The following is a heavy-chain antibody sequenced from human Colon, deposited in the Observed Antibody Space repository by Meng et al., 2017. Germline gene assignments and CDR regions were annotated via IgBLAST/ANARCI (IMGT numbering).Heavy chain of an antibody. CDR2: IKEDGSEQ. Sequence: GESLKISCAASGFTFSTYWMSWVRQAPGKGLEWVANIKEDGSEQYYVDSVKGRFTISRDNAKNSLYLQMNSLRAEDTAVYYCARDSSGSDYWGQGTLVTVSS. CDR1: GFTFSTYW. D-gene: IGHD5-12*01. CDR3: ARDSSGSDY. J-gene: IGHJ4*02. V-gene: IGHV3-7*01.